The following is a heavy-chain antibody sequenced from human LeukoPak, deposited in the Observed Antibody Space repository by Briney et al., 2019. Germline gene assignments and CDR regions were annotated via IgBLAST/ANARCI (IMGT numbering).Heavy chain of an antibody. J-gene: IGHJ4*02. D-gene: IGHD2-15*01. Sequence: ASLKVSCKASGYTFTRYGISWVRQAPGQGLEWMGWISAYNGNTNYAQNLQGRVTMTTDTPTSTAYMELRTLRSDDTAVYFCARDGGLRVSIWDYWGQGTLVTVSS. CDR2: ISAYNGNT. CDR1: GYTFTRYG. V-gene: IGHV1-18*01. CDR3: ARDGGLRVSIWDY.